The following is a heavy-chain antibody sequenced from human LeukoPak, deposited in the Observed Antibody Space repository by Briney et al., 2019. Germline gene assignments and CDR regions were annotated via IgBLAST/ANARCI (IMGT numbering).Heavy chain of an antibody. CDR3: ARDRSISGYYSGVDY. CDR1: GGSISSYY. Sequence: SETLSLTCTVSGGSISSYYWSWIRQPPGKGLQWIGYICCSGSTNYNPSLKSRVTISVDRSKNQVSLKLTSVTAADTAVYYCARDRSISGYYSGVDYWGQGTRVTVSS. V-gene: IGHV4-59*01. D-gene: IGHD3-22*01. CDR2: ICCSGST. J-gene: IGHJ4*02.